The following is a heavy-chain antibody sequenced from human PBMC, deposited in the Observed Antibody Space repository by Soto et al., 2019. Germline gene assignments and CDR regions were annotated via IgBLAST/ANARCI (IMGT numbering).Heavy chain of an antibody. CDR1: GDSISSGGYY. CDR2: TYYSGST. D-gene: IGHD3-10*01. Sequence: QVQLQESAPGLVKPSQTLSLTCTVSGDSISSGGYYWICIRQQPGKGLEWIGYTYYSGSTNYTPPLKSQITISVDTSKHQFDVRLGSLTAADTAVYYCARAGGYFDSYLSGFDDWGQGTLVTVSS. V-gene: IGHV4-31*01. CDR3: ARAGGYFDSYLSGFDD. J-gene: IGHJ4*02.